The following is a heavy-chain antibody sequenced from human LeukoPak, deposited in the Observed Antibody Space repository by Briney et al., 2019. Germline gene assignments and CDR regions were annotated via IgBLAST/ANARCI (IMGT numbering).Heavy chain of an antibody. D-gene: IGHD2/OR15-2a*01. CDR2: IDSDGSWT. CDR1: GNYL. Sequence: TGGSLRLSCAASGNYLMHWVRHAPGKAPVWVSHIDSDGSWTSYAASVKGRFTISKDSAKNTVYLQMNSLRAEDTAVYYCVSFYGTYWGRGTLVSVSS. J-gene: IGHJ4*02. CDR3: VSFYGTY. V-gene: IGHV3-74*01.